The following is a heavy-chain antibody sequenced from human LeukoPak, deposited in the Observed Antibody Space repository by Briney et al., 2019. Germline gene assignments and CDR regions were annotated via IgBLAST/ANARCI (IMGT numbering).Heavy chain of an antibody. D-gene: IGHD3-9*01. CDR2: INPNSGGT. V-gene: IGHV1-2*02. CDR1: GYTFTSYG. Sequence: ASVKVSCKASGYTFTSYGISWVRQAPGQGLEWMGWINPNSGGTNYAQKFQGRVTMTRDTSISTAYMELSRLRSDDTAVYYCARVHYDILTGYYSPMDRYYYYYYMDVWGKGTTVTVSS. CDR3: ARVHYDILTGYYSPMDRYYYYYYMDV. J-gene: IGHJ6*03.